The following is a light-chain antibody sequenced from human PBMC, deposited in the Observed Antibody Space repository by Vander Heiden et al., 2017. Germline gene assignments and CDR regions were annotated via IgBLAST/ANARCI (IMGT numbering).Light chain of an antibody. V-gene: IGKV3-11*01. CDR1: QSVSSY. Sequence: EIVFNQSPATLSLSPGERATLSCRASQSVSSYLAWYQQKPGQAPRLLIYDASNRATGIPARFSGSGSGTDFTLTISSLEPEDFAVYYCQQRSNWPPKLTFGGGTKVEIK. J-gene: IGKJ4*01. CDR3: QQRSNWPPKLT. CDR2: DAS.